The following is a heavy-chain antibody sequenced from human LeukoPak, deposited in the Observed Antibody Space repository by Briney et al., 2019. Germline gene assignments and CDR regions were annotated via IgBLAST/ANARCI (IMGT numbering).Heavy chain of an antibody. D-gene: IGHD3-10*01. CDR3: ATPEGSGSYYHY. J-gene: IGHJ4*02. CDR1: GFTFSSYA. V-gene: IGHV3-23*01. CDR2: ISGSGGST. Sequence: GGSLRLSCAASGFTFSSYAMSWVRQAPGKGLEWVSAISGSGGSTNYAASVKGRLTISRDNAKNSLYLQMNSLRAEDTAVYYCATPEGSGSYYHYWGQGTLVTVSS.